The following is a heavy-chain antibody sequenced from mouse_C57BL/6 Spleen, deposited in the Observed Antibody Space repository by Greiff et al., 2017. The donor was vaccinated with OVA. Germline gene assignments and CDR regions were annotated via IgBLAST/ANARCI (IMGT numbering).Heavy chain of an antibody. CDR2: IDPSDSST. V-gene: IGHV1-50*01. J-gene: IGHJ3*01. CDR3: ARRAY. Sequence: QVQLQQSGAELVKPGASVKLSCKASGYTFTSYWMQWVKQRPGQGLEWIGEIDPSDSSTNYNQKFKGKATLTVDTSSSTAYMQLSSLTSEDSAVYYCARRAYWGQGTLVTVSA. CDR1: GYTFTSYW.